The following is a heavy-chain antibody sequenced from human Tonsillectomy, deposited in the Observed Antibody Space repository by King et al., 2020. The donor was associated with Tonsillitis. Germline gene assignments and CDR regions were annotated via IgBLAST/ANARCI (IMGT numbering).Heavy chain of an antibody. Sequence: QLQESGPGLVKPSQTLSLTCTVSGGSISSGGYYWSWIRQHPGKGLEWIGYIYYSGRTYYNPSLKSRVTISVDTSKNQFSLKLSSVTAADTAVYYCARGGIPFGTPLNWGQGTLVTVSS. V-gene: IGHV4-31*03. D-gene: IGHD3-16*01. CDR2: IYYSGRT. CDR3: ARGGIPFGTPLN. CDR1: GGSISSGGYY. J-gene: IGHJ4*02.